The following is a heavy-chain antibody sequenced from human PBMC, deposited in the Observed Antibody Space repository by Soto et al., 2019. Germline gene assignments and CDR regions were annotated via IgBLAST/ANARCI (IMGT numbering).Heavy chain of an antibody. CDR2: INPSTGDT. J-gene: IGHJ5*02. CDR3: AKTLIRRILICDL. V-gene: IGHV1-8*02. Sequence: QVHLVQSGTEVKKPGASVKVSCKASGYIFSNYDINWVRQAPGQGLEWMGWINPSTGDTESAQKFQGSVAMPANPSNTTAHMELTFLSPDDTAIYYCAKTLIRRILICDLWGQGTLVSVSS. CDR1: GYIFSNYD. D-gene: IGHD3-10*01.